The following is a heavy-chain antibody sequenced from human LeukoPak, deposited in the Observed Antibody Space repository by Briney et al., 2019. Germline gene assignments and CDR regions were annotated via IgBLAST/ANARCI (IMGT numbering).Heavy chain of an antibody. D-gene: IGHD5-18*01. V-gene: IGHV3-30*18. CDR3: AKGSGGDSYGWLDY. CDR1: GFTFSIYG. J-gene: IGHJ4*02. Sequence: GSLRLSCGASGFTFSIYGMHWVRQAPGKGPEWVAVISSDERTDYYSDSVRGRFTVSRDNSKNTLYLQMNSLRAEDTAFYYCAKGSGGDSYGWLDYWGQGTLVTVSP. CDR2: ISSDERTD.